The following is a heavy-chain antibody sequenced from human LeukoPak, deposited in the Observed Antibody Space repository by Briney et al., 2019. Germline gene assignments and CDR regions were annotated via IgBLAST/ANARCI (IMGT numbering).Heavy chain of an antibody. J-gene: IGHJ4*02. V-gene: IGHV4-59*01. D-gene: IGHD5-12*01. CDR3: ARDGYSGNDGL. CDR1: GGSINSYY. Sequence: TSETLSLTCTVSGGSINSYYWSWIRQPPGKGLEWIGYIYHSGSTKYNPSLKSRVTKSVDTSKNQFSLKMSSVTAADTAVYYCARDGYSGNDGLWGQGTLVTVSS. CDR2: IYHSGST.